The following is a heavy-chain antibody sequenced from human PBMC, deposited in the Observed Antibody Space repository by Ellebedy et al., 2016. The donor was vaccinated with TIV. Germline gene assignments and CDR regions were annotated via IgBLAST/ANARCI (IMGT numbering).Heavy chain of an antibody. Sequence: PGGSLRLSCAASGFPFSNYWMSWVRQAPGKGLEWVANIKHDGSEKYYVDSVKGRLTISRDNTKNSLYLQMNSLRDEDTAVYYCAGGYCSGGSCYGNYWGQGTLVTVSS. CDR3: AGGYCSGGSCYGNY. CDR1: GFPFSNYW. CDR2: IKHDGSEK. J-gene: IGHJ4*02. V-gene: IGHV3-7*01. D-gene: IGHD2-15*01.